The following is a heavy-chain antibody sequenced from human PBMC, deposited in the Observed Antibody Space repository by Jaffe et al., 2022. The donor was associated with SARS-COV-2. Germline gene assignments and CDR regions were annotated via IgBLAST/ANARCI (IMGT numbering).Heavy chain of an antibody. CDR1: GFTFSSYW. Sequence: EAQLVESGGGLVQPGGSLRLSCAASGFTFSSYWMHWVRQAPGKGLVWVSRVNSDGSSTNYADSVKGRFTISRDNAKNTLYLQLNSLRAEDTAVYYCAGGGSSSLRNRLDYWGQGTLVTVSS. V-gene: IGHV3-74*01. D-gene: IGHD6-13*01. CDR3: AGGGSSSLRNRLDY. CDR2: VNSDGSST. J-gene: IGHJ4*02.